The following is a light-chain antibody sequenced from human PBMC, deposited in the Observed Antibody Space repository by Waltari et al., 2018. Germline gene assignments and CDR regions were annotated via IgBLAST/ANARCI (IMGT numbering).Light chain of an antibody. CDR1: QNISIY. J-gene: IGKJ3*01. V-gene: IGKV1-27*01. CDR3: QHNNVNPFT. Sequence: DIQMTQSPSSLSASVGVTVTITCRASQNISIYLSWYQQKPGKVPKLLIHAASSLQLGVPSRFSGSGSGTDFTLTISSLQPEDVATYYCQHNNVNPFTFGPGTKVDIK. CDR2: AAS.